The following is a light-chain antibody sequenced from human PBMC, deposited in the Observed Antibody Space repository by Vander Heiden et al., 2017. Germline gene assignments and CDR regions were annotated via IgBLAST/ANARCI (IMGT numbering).Light chain of an antibody. J-gene: IGLJ1*01. V-gene: IGLV2-14*01. CDR3: SSYTSSSTLV. CDR1: SSDVGGYNY. CDR2: DVS. Sequence: QSALIHPPSGSGSPGQSLTISCTRTSSDVGGYNYVDWCQQHPGKAPKLVIYDVSNRPSGVSNRFSGSKSGNTASLTISGLQAEDEADYYCSSYTSSSTLVFGTGTKVTVL.